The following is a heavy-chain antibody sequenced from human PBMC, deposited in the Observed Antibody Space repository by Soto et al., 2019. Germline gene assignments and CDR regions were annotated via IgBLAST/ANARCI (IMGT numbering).Heavy chain of an antibody. CDR3: ARIRSFDSGYDYNSYYYGMDV. CDR2: IYYSGST. D-gene: IGHD5-12*01. Sequence: SETLSLTCTVSGGSISSYYWSWIRQPPGKGLEWIGYIYYSGSTNYNPSLKSRVTISKDTSKNQVVLTMTNMDPVDTATYYCARIRSFDSGYDYNSYYYGMDVWGQGTTVTVSS. J-gene: IGHJ6*02. CDR1: GGSISSYY. V-gene: IGHV4-59*01.